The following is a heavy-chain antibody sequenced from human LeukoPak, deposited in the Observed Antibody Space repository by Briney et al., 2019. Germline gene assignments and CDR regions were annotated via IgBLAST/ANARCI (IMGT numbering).Heavy chain of an antibody. V-gene: IGHV3-23*01. CDR1: GFTFGSCA. CDR3: TKDQIGYNKAGDY. CDR2: ISGSGINT. J-gene: IGHJ4*02. Sequence: PGGSLRLSCAASGFTFGSCAMNWVRQAPGKGLEWVSTISGSGINTYYADSVKGRFTTSRDNSKNTVYLEMNSLRAEDTALYYCTKDQIGYNKAGDYWGQGTLVTVSS. D-gene: IGHD5-24*01.